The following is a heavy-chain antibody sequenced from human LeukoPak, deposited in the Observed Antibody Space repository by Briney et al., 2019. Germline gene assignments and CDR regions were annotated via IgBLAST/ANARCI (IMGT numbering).Heavy chain of an antibody. CDR1: GFSVNNNF. D-gene: IGHD5-12*01. Sequence: GGSLRLSCAASGFSVNNNFMTWVRQAPGKGLEWVSVIYSGGTTYYGDSVKGRFTISRDNPKNTLYLQMNSLRAEDTAVYYCARYIVATTHACDIWGPGTMVTVS. CDR3: ARYIVATTHACDI. J-gene: IGHJ3*02. CDR2: IYSGGTT. V-gene: IGHV3-53*01.